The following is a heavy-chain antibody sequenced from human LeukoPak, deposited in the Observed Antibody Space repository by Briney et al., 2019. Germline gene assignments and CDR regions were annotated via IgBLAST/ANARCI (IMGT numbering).Heavy chain of an antibody. CDR1: GGSFSGYY. Sequence: SETLSLTCAVYGGSFSGYYWSWIRQPPGKGLEWIGEINHSGSTNYNPSLKSRVTISVDTSKNQFFLKLSSVTAADTAVYYCARGVVGATKNFDYWGQGTLVTVSS. CDR3: ARGVVGATKNFDY. D-gene: IGHD1-26*01. J-gene: IGHJ4*02. V-gene: IGHV4-34*01. CDR2: INHSGST.